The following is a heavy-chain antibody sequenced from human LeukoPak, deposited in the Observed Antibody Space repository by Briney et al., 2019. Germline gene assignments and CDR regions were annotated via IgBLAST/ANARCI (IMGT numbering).Heavy chain of an antibody. CDR1: GYTFTSYD. CDR3: ARGAGLAPYYDFWSGYSTRNGFDP. J-gene: IGHJ5*02. CDR2: MNPNSGNT. Sequence: GASVKVSCKASGYTFTSYDINWVRQATGQGLGWMGWMNPNSGNTGYAQKFQGRVTMTRDTSISTAYIELSSLRSEDTAVYYCARGAGLAPYYDFWSGYSTRNGFDPWGQGTLVTVSS. D-gene: IGHD3-3*01. V-gene: IGHV1-8*01.